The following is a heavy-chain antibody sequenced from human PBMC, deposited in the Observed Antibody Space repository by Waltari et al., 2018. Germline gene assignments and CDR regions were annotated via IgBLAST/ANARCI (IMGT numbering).Heavy chain of an antibody. D-gene: IGHD6-19*01. CDR1: GGSISSGGYY. J-gene: IGHJ3*02. V-gene: IGHV4-31*03. CDR3: ARGSFRDAFDI. CDR2: INHSGST. Sequence: QVQLQESGPGLVKPSQTLSLTCTVSGGSISSGGYYWSWIRQHPGKGLEWIGEINHSGSTNYNPSLKSRVTISVDTSKNQFSLKLSSVTAADTAVYYCARGSFRDAFDIWGQGTMVTVSS.